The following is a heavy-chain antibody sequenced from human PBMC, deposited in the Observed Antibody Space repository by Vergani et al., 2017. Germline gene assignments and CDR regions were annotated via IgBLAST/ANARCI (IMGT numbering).Heavy chain of an antibody. J-gene: IGHJ4*02. CDR2: ISWNSGSI. D-gene: IGHD3-22*01. CDR3: AKDGSGYAYYFDY. V-gene: IGHV3-9*01. Sequence: EVQLVESGGGLVQPGRSLRLSCAASGFTFDDYAMHWVRQAPGKGLEWVSGISWNSGSIGYADSVKGRVTISRDNAKNSLYLQMNSLRAEDTALYYCAKDGSGYAYYFDYWGQGTLVTVSS. CDR1: GFTFDDYA.